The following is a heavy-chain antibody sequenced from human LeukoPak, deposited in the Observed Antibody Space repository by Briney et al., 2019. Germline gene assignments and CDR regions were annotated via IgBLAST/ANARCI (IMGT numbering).Heavy chain of an antibody. CDR2: IYYSGST. CDR3: ASLYSSSWYYYFDY. V-gene: IGHV4-39*01. J-gene: IGHJ4*02. CDR1: GGSISSSSYY. D-gene: IGHD6-13*01. Sequence: SETLSLTCTVSGGSISSSSYYWGWIRQPPGKGLDWIGNIYYSGSTHYNPSLKSRVTISVDTSQNEFSLKLSSVTAADTAVYYCASLYSSSWYYYFDYWGQGTLVTVSS.